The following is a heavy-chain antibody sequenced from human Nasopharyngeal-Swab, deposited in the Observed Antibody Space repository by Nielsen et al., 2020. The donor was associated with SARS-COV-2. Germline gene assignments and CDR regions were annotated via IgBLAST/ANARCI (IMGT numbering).Heavy chain of an antibody. J-gene: IGHJ4*02. CDR2: TLYRSKWYN. V-gene: IGHV6-1*01. CDR1: WDSVSSHSAG. Sequence: SQTPSLTCAISWDSVSSHSAGWNWIRPSPSRGLGWLGRTLYRSKWYNDYAESVKSRIAVNPDTSKNQFSLQLNSVTPEDTAVYYCARGRDFSFDSWGQGTLVTASS. D-gene: IGHD3-3*01. CDR3: ARGRDFSFDS.